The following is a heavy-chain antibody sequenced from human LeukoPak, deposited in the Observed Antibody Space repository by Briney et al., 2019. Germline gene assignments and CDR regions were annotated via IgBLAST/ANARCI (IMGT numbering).Heavy chain of an antibody. CDR3: AKEPVDTAMGGSVDY. D-gene: IGHD5-18*01. CDR1: GFTFSSYG. CDR2: IRYDGSNK. J-gene: IGHJ4*02. Sequence: TGGSLRLSCAASGFTFSSYGMHWVRQAPGKGLEWVAFIRYDGSNKYYADSVKGRFTISRDNSKNTLYLQMNSLRAEDTAVYYCAKEPVDTAMGGSVDYWGQGTLVTVSS. V-gene: IGHV3-30*02.